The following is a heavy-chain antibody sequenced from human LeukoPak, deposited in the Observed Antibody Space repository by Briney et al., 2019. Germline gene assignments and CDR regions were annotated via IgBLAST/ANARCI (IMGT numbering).Heavy chain of an antibody. V-gene: IGHV4-39*07. CDR3: ASPPTYYYDSSGYYP. D-gene: IGHD3-22*01. CDR1: GGSIRSSDYY. Sequence: SETLSLTCTVSGGSIRSSDYYWGRIRQPPGKGLEWIGSIFYSGSTYYNPSLRSRVTISVDTSKNQFSLKLNSVTAADTAVYYCASPPTYYYDSSGYYPWGQGTLVTVSS. J-gene: IGHJ5*02. CDR2: IFYSGST.